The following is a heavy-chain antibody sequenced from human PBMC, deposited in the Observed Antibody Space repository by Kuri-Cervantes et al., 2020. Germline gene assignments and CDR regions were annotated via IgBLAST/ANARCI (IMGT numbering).Heavy chain of an antibody. V-gene: IGHV4-59*01. J-gene: IGHJ3*02. CDR2: FYSSGST. D-gene: IGHD4-17*01. Sequence: SETLSLTCTVSGGSINSYYWSWIRQPPGKGLEWVGYFYSSGSTNYNPSLKSRVTISVDTSKNQFSLKLSSVTAADTAVYYCARVAGDYDAFDIWGQGTMVTVSS. CDR1: GGSINSYY. CDR3: ARVAGDYDAFDI.